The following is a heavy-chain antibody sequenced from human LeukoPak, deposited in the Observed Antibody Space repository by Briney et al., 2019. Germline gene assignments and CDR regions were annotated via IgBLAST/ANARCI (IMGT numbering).Heavy chain of an antibody. CDR1: GFTFSSYA. V-gene: IGHV3-30-3*01. D-gene: IGHD5-12*01. J-gene: IGHJ3*02. Sequence: GGSLRLSCAASGFTFSSYAMHWVRQAPGKGLEWVAVISYDGSNKYYADSVKGRFTISRDNSKNSLYLQMNSLRTEDTALYYCAKDIGALGAFEIWGQGTMVTVSS. CDR3: AKDIGALGAFEI. CDR2: ISYDGSNK.